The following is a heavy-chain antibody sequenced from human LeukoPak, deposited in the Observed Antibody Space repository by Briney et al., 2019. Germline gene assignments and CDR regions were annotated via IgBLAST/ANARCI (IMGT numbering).Heavy chain of an antibody. D-gene: IGHD3-9*01. V-gene: IGHV3-21*01. CDR3: ARDRDCDILTGYYYYGMDV. Sequence: GGSLRLSCAASGFTFSSYSMNWVRQAPGKGLEWVSSISSSSSYIYYADSVKGRFTISRDNAKNSLYLQMNSLRAEDTAVYYCARDRDCDILTGYYYYGMDVWGKGTTVTVSS. J-gene: IGHJ6*04. CDR1: GFTFSSYS. CDR2: ISSSSSYI.